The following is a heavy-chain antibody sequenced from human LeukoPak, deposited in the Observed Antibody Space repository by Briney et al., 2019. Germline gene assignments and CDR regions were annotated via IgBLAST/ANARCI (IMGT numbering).Heavy chain of an antibody. D-gene: IGHD6-19*01. CDR1: GYTFTSYA. J-gene: IGHJ6*02. CDR2: INAGNGNT. V-gene: IGHV1-3*01. CDR3: ARDSNAVAGRQVDYYYGMDV. Sequence: ASVKVSCKASGYTFTSYAMHWVRQAPGQRLEWMGWINAGNGNTKYSQKFQGRVTITRDTSASTAYMELSSLRSEDTAAYYCARDSNAVAGRQVDYYYGMDVWGQGTTVTVSS.